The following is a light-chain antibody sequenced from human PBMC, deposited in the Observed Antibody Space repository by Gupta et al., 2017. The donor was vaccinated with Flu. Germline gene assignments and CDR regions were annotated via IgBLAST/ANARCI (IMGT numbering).Light chain of an antibody. CDR3: AAWDDSRNGWV. CDR1: SSNIGSNT. V-gene: IGLV1-44*01. Sequence: QSVLTQPPSASGTPGQRVTISCSGRSSNIGSNTVNWYQQLPGTAPNLLIYSNNQRPSGVPDRFSGSKSGTSASLAISGLQAEDEADYYCAAWDDSRNGWVFGGGTKLTVL. CDR2: SNN. J-gene: IGLJ3*02.